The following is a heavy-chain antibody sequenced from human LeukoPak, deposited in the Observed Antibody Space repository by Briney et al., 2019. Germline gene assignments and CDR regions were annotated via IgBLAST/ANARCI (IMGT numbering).Heavy chain of an antibody. CDR2: IYYSGST. V-gene: IGHV4-39*01. J-gene: IGHJ1*01. D-gene: IGHD6-13*01. Sequence: SETLSLTCTVSGGSISSSSYYWGWIRQPPGTGLECIGSIYYSGSTNYKSSLKSRVTISVDTSKNQFSLKLSSVTAADTAVYYCARLPRAAAPQYFQHWGQGTLVTVSS. CDR1: GGSISSSSYY. CDR3: ARLPRAAAPQYFQH.